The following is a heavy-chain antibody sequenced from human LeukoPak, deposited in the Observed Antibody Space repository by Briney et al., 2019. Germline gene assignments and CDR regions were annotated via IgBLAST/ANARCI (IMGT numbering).Heavy chain of an antibody. CDR3: ARSPWGSSWYYDY. CDR1: GFTFSSYA. D-gene: IGHD6-13*01. V-gene: IGHV3-23*01. CDR2: ISGSGGST. J-gene: IGHJ4*02. Sequence: PGGSLRLSCAASGFTFSSYAMSWVRQAPGKGLEWVSAISGSGGSTYYADSVKGRFTISRDNSKNTLYLQMNSLRAEDTAVYYCARSPWGSSWYYDYWGQGTLVTVSS.